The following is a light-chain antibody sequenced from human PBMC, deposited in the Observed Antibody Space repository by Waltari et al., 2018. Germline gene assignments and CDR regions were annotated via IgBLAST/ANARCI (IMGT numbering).Light chain of an antibody. Sequence: QSVLTQPPSASGTPGQRVTISCSGSTSNIGSNTVNWYRQLPGTAPKLLNYTNNQRPSGVPDRFSGAKSGTAASLAISGLQSEDEADYYCAAWGDSLIWVFGGGTKLTVL. CDR2: TNN. V-gene: IGLV1-44*01. CDR1: TSNIGSNT. J-gene: IGLJ3*02. CDR3: AAWGDSLIWV.